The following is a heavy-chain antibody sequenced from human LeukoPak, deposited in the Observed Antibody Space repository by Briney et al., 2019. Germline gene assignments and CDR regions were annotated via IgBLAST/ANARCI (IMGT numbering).Heavy chain of an antibody. J-gene: IGHJ4*02. V-gene: IGHV3-23*01. D-gene: IGHD6-13*01. CDR1: GFTFSTYG. CDR2: ISVSGDST. Sequence: GGSLRLSCAASGFTFSTYGMSWVRQAPGKGLEWVAGISVSGDSTYYADSVKGRFIISRDNSKNTLYLQINSLRVEDTAVYYCAKDHGRARSTWYYWGQGTLVTVSS. CDR3: AKDHGRARSTWYY.